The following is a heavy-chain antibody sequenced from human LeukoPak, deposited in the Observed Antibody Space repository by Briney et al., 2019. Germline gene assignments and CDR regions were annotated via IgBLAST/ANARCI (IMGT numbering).Heavy chain of an antibody. V-gene: IGHV4-61*02. CDR1: SGSISSSNYY. D-gene: IGHD3-3*01. CDR3: ARGLASGYPPIPFDY. J-gene: IGHJ4*02. Sequence: SQTLSLTCTVSSGSISSSNYYWSWIRQPAGKGLEWIGRISTIGITNYNPSLNSRVTISIDTSKNEFSLNLTSVTAADTAIYYCARGLASGYPPIPFDYWGQGTLVTVSS. CDR2: ISTIGIT.